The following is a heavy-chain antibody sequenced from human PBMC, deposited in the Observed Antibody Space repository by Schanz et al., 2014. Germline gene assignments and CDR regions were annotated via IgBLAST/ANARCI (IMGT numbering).Heavy chain of an antibody. CDR1: GFVFGDYY. CDR2: ISDSGTYT. J-gene: IGHJ4*02. Sequence: QVHLLESGGGLVEPGGSLRLSCAASGFVFGDYYMTRIRQAPGKGLEWLSYISDSGTYTNYADSVKGRFTISRDNAKSSLYLQMNSLRVEDTAVYYCAASSGWHPSTDYWGQGTLVTVSS. V-gene: IGHV3-11*03. D-gene: IGHD6-19*01. CDR3: AASSGWHPSTDY.